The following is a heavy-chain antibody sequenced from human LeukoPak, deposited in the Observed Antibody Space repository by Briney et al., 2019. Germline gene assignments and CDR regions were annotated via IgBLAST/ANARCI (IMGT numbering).Heavy chain of an antibody. CDR3: SRESGAFCPSGY. V-gene: IGHV4-4*02. CDR1: GGSISSTNW. D-gene: IGHD1-26*01. Sequence: SETPSLTCGVSGGSISSTNWWSWVRQPPGQGLEWIGEISLTGETNYNPSLNGRVTMSLDESRNQLSLDLTSVTAADTAIYYCSRESGAFCPSGYWGQGTLVIVPP. CDR2: ISLTGET. J-gene: IGHJ4*02.